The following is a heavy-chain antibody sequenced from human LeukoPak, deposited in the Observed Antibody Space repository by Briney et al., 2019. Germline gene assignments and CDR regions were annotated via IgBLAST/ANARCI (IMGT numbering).Heavy chain of an antibody. Sequence: PGGSLRLSCAASGFTFNIYAMSWVRQAPGKGLECVSAVSSIGNGAYYADSVMGRFTISRDNSKNTLYLQMNNLRAEDTAVYYCAKVANRGDILTGYFALDYWGQGALVTVSS. J-gene: IGHJ4*02. CDR3: AKVANRGDILTGYFALDY. V-gene: IGHV3-23*01. CDR2: VSSIGNGA. CDR1: GFTFNIYA. D-gene: IGHD3-9*01.